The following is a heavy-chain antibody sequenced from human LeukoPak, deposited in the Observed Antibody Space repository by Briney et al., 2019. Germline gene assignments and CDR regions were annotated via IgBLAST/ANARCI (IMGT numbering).Heavy chain of an antibody. CDR2: IRYDGSNK. V-gene: IGHV3-30*02. J-gene: IGHJ4*02. D-gene: IGHD2-2*01. CDR1: GFTFSSYG. CDR3: AKDHPVPAAQGGYFDY. Sequence: GGSLRLSXAASGFTFSSYGMHWVRQAPGKGLEWVAFIRYDGSNKYYADSVKGRFTISRDNSKNTLYLQMNSLRAEDTAVYYCAKDHPVPAAQGGYFDYWGQGTLVTVSS.